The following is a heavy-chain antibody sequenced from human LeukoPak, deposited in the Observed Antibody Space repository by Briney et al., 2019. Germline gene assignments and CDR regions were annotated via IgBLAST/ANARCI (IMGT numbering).Heavy chain of an antibody. CDR2: MYHTGST. CDR3: ARAPDPYYYDSSGYYYFDY. J-gene: IGHJ4*02. CDR1: GYSMSSGYY. Sequence: SETLSLTCTVSGYSMSSGYYWGWIRQPPERGLEWIGSMYHTGSTYYNPSLKSRVTISVDTSKNQFSLKLSSVTAADTAVYYCARAPDPYYYDSSGYYYFDYWGQGTLVTVSS. V-gene: IGHV4-38-2*02. D-gene: IGHD3-22*01.